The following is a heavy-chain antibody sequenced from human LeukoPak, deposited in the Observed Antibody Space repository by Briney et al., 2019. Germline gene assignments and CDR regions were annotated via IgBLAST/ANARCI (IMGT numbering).Heavy chain of an antibody. V-gene: IGHV1-69*13. Sequence: SVKVSCKASGGTFSSYAISWVRQAPGQGLEWMGGIIPIFGTANYAQKFQGRVTITADESTSTAYMELSSLRSEDTAVYYCARDTEAEDIVVVPAAQSNAFDIWGQGTMVTVSS. CDR1: GGTFSSYA. CDR2: IIPIFGTA. D-gene: IGHD2-2*01. J-gene: IGHJ3*02. CDR3: ARDTEAEDIVVVPAAQSNAFDI.